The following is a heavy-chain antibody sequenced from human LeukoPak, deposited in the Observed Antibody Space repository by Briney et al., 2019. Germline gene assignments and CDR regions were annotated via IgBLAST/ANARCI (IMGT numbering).Heavy chain of an antibody. J-gene: IGHJ6*03. CDR3: ASLMVRGTPDMDV. D-gene: IGHD3-10*01. CDR1: GGSISSGSYY. V-gene: IGHV4-61*02. Sequence: SETLSLTCTVSGGSISSGSYYWSWIRQPAGKGLEWIGRIYTSGSTNYNPSLKSRVTISVDTSKNQFSLKLSSVTAADTAVYYCASLMVRGTPDMDVWGKGTTVTISS. CDR2: IYTSGST.